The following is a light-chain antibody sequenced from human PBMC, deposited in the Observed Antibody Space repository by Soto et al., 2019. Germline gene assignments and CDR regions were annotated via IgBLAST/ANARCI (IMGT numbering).Light chain of an antibody. V-gene: IGKV3-20*01. CDR3: QQRNSSPLT. CDR1: QSLSSIN. CDR2: GTS. Sequence: EIVLTQSPGKLSLSPGGGGTIACRGIQSLSSINFACFQQKPGQAPRLLIYGTSSRATGIPDRFSGSGSGTDFTLTISSLEPEDFAFYYCQQRNSSPLTFGRGTKVDI. J-gene: IGKJ4*01.